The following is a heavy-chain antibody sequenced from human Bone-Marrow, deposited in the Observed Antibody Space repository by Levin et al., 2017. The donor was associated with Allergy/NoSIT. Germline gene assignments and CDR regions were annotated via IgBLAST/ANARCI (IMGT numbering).Heavy chain of an antibody. CDR1: GGSFSGYY. J-gene: IGHJ4*02. Sequence: RSQTLSLTCAVYGGSFSGYYWSWIRQPPGKGLEWIGEINHSGSTNYNPSLKSRVTISVDTSKNQFSLKLSSVTAADTAVYYCARGGVAAAATRSPFDYWGQGTLVTVSS. CDR2: INHSGST. CDR3: ARGGVAAAATRSPFDY. D-gene: IGHD6-13*01. V-gene: IGHV4-34*01.